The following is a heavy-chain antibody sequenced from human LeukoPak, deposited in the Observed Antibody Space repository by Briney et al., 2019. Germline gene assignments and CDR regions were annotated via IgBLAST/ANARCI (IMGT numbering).Heavy chain of an antibody. CDR3: ARLSVIVGSTLEYYYYYMDV. V-gene: IGHV4-34*01. Sequence: SETLSLTCAVYGGTFSGYYWSWIRQPPGKRLEWVGESNDSGGTNYNPSLKSRVTISADKSKNQVSLKLTSVTAADTAVYYCARLSVIVGSTLEYYYYYMDVWGQGTTVTVSS. D-gene: IGHD1-26*01. J-gene: IGHJ6*03. CDR1: GGTFSGYY. CDR2: SNDSGGT.